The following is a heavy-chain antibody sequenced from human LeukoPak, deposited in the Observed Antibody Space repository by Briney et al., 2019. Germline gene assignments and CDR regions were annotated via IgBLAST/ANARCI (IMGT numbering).Heavy chain of an antibody. CDR3: ARVSDSSGYYGGIFDY. CDR2: IISNENSA. V-gene: IGHV3-74*01. CDR1: GFTFSSNW. Sequence: GSLGLSCAASGFTFSSNWMHWVRQAPGKGLVWVSRIISNENSATYADSVKGRFTISRDNAKNTLYLQMNSLRAEDTAVYYCARVSDSSGYYGGIFDYWGQGTLVTVSS. J-gene: IGHJ4*02. D-gene: IGHD3-22*01.